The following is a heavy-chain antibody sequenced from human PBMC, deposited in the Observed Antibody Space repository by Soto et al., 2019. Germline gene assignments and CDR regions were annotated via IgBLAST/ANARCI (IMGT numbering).Heavy chain of an antibody. CDR2: MSFDETKK. CDR1: GFTFSNYA. V-gene: IGHV3-30-3*01. D-gene: IGHD3-22*01. J-gene: IGHJ6*02. Sequence: QVRLVESGGGVVQPGRSLRLSCAASGFTFSNYAMHWVRQAPGKGLEWVAVMSFDETKKYHAASVEGRFTISRDNSQNTLDLQRNSMRAEDTALYYCASSHAPYYYDTTGFFFGLDVWGQGTTVVVSS. CDR3: ASSHAPYYYDTTGFFFGLDV.